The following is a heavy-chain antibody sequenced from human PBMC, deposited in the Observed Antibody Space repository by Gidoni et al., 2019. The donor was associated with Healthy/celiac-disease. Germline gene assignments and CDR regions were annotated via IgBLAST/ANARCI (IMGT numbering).Heavy chain of an antibody. CDR2: IYYSGST. CDR1: GGSISSYY. CDR3: ARRRYDYVWGSYHRRWYFDY. Sequence: QVQLQESGPGLVKPSETLSLTCTASGGSISSYYWSWIRQPPGKGLEWIWYIYYSGSTNYNPSLKSRVTISVDTSKNQFSLKLSSVTAADTAVYYCARRRYDYVWGSYHRRWYFDYWGQGTLVTVSS. J-gene: IGHJ4*02. V-gene: IGHV4-59*08. D-gene: IGHD3-16*02.